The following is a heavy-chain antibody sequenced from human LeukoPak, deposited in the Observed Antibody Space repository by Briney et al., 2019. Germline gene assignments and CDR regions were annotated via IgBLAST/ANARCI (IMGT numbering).Heavy chain of an antibody. V-gene: IGHV3-23*01. CDR1: GFTFNSYA. Sequence: PGGSLRLSCAASGFTFNSYAMSWVRQAPGKGLEWVSVIGGGNGITFYVGSVKGRFTISRDNSKDTLYLQMNSLRAEDTAVYYCARNENSGWGYFDYWGQGTLVAVSS. CDR3: ARNENSGWGYFDY. J-gene: IGHJ4*02. D-gene: IGHD5-12*01. CDR2: IGGGNGIT.